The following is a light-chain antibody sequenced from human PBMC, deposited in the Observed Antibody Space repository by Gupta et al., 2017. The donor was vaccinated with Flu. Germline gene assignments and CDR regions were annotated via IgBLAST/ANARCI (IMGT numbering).Light chain of an antibody. CDR2: AVT. CDR1: SRDVGDYNY. Sequence: SALTQPASVSGPPGQSITIPCTATSRDVGDYNYVSWYQQHPGKAPKLIIYAVTNRPSGVSDRVSGSKSGNTASLTISGLQAEDESAYDCNSYKTTGTPWVFGGGTKLTVL. CDR3: NSYKTTGTPWV. V-gene: IGLV2-14*01. J-gene: IGLJ3*02.